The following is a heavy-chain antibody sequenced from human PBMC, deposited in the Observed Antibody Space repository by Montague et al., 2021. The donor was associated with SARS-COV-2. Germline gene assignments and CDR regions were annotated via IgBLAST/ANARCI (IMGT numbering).Heavy chain of an antibody. J-gene: IGHJ4*02. CDR3: ARAQNTCFIANCVNYFEV. CDR2: VHYTGNT. V-gene: IGHV4-59*01. CDR1: GGSISSYY. D-gene: IGHD1-1*01. Sequence: SETLSLTCEVTGGSISSYYWSWIRQSPGKGLEWIGYVHYTGNTKYKPSLKTRVTRPLDTPKNHFSLKLSSVTAADTSVYYCARAQNTCFIANCVNYFEVWGLGALVTVSS.